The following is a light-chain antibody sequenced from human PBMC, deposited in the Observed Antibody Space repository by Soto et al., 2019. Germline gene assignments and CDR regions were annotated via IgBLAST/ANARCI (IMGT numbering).Light chain of an antibody. CDR1: QSVSST. V-gene: IGKV3-15*01. J-gene: IGKJ4*01. Sequence: EIVMTQSPATLFVSPGERATLSCGASQSVSSTLAWYQQKPGQAPRLLIYGASTRATGIPARFSGSGSGTEFTLTISNLQSEDVVVYYCQQYNHWPLTFGGGTKVEIK. CDR2: GAS. CDR3: QQYNHWPLT.